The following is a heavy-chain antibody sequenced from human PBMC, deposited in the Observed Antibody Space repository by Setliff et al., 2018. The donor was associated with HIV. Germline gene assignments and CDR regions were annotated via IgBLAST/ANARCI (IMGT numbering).Heavy chain of an antibody. Sequence: SETLSLTCTVSSYSVTSGYYWSWIRQPPGKGLEWIGSIYYSGSTYYNPSLKSRVTISVDTSKNQFSLKLSSVTAADAAVYYCASRVYYYDSSGYLREEGFDPWGQGTLVTVSS. J-gene: IGHJ5*02. CDR3: ASRVYYYDSSGYLREEGFDP. D-gene: IGHD3-22*01. V-gene: IGHV4-38-2*02. CDR1: SYSVTSGYY. CDR2: IYYSGST.